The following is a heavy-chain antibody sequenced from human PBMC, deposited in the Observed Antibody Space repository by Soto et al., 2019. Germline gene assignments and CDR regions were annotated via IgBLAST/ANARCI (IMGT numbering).Heavy chain of an antibody. V-gene: IGHV3-30-3*01. CDR1: GFTFSTHA. D-gene: IGHD1-20*01. J-gene: IGHJ4*02. Sequence: QVQLVESGGGVVQPGRSLRISCAASGFTFSTHAMHWVRQAPGKGLECVAIVSFDGSNKYYADSVKGRFTISRDNSKNTLYMQMSGLTPEDTAVYYCARDQTGITTTGGGRIDHWGQGTLVTVYS. CDR3: ARDQTGITTTGGGRIDH. CDR2: VSFDGSNK.